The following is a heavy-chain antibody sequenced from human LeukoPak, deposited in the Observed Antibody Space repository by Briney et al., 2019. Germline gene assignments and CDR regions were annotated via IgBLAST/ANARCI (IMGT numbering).Heavy chain of an antibody. Sequence: GGSLRLSCAASGFTFSTFAMIWVRHPPGKGLEWGSSIFPSGGEIHYADSVRGRFTISRDNSKSTLSLQMNSLRAEDTAIYYCATYRQVLLPFESWGQGTLVTVSS. CDR1: GFTFSTFA. CDR3: ATYRQVLLPFES. J-gene: IGHJ4*02. CDR2: IFPSGGEI. D-gene: IGHD2-8*02. V-gene: IGHV3-23*01.